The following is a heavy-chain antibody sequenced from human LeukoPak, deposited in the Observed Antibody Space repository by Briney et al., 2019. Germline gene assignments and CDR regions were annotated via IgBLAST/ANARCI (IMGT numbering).Heavy chain of an antibody. CDR2: IYPGDSDT. J-gene: IGHJ4*02. V-gene: IGHV5-51*01. Sequence: GESLKISCKGSGYSFTSSWIGWVRQMPGKGLEWMGIIYPGDSDTRYSPSFQGQVTISADKSISTAYLQWSSLKAADTAMYYCARRRYYGSGSYYESAYYFDYWGQGTLVTVSS. CDR3: ARRRYYGSGSYYESAYYFDY. CDR1: GYSFTSSW. D-gene: IGHD3-10*01.